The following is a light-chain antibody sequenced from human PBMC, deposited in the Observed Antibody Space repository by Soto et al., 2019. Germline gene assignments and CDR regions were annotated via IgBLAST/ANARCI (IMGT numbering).Light chain of an antibody. CDR3: QQYNNWART. J-gene: IGKJ1*01. CDR1: QSVSSN. V-gene: IGKV3-15*01. Sequence: EIVMTQSPGTLSVSPGERVTFSCRASQSVSSNLAWYQQKPGQAPRLLMYGASTRATGIPARFSGSGSGTEFTLTISSLQSADFAVYFCQQYNNWARTFGQGTKVDIK. CDR2: GAS.